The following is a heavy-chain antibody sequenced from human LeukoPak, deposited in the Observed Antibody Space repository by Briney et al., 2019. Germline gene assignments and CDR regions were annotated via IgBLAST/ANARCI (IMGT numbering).Heavy chain of an antibody. D-gene: IGHD3-10*01. CDR2: IYSGGST. CDR3: ARDGSDVAGNRDH. J-gene: IGHJ4*02. CDR1: GFTVSSNY. V-gene: IGHV3-53*01. Sequence: PGGSLRLSCSASGFTVSSNYMSWVRQAPGKGLEWVSVIYSGGSTYYADSVKGRFTISRDNSKNTLYLQMNSLRAEDTAVYYCARDGSDVAGNRDHWGQGTLVTVSS.